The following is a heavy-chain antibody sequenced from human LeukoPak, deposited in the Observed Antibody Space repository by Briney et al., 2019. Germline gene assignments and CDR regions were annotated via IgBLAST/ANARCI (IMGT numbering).Heavy chain of an antibody. J-gene: IGHJ4*02. CDR2: ISYDGSNK. CDR3: ARDPGYNYMLDY. Sequence: GGSLRLSCTASGFTFSSYAMHWVRQAPGKGLEWVAVISYDGSNKYYADSVKGRFTISRDNSKNTLYLQMNSLRAEDTAVYYCARDPGYNYMLDYWGQGTLVTVSS. CDR1: GFTFSSYA. D-gene: IGHD5-24*01. V-gene: IGHV3-30-3*01.